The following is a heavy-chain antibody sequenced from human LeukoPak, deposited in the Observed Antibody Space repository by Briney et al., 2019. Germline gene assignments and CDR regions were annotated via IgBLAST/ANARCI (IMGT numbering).Heavy chain of an antibody. CDR3: ASRSGSYYYYYYYMDV. J-gene: IGHJ6*03. Sequence: PGGSLRLSCADSGFTFSDYYMSWIRQAPGKGLEWVSYISSSGSTIYYADSVKGRFTLSRDNAKNSLYLQMNSLRAEDTAVYYCASRSGSYYYYYYYMDVWGKGTTVTVSS. CDR1: GFTFSDYY. D-gene: IGHD1-26*01. CDR2: ISSSGSTI. V-gene: IGHV3-11*04.